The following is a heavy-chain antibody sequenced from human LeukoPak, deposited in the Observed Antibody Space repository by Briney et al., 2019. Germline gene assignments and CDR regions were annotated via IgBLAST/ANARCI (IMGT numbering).Heavy chain of an antibody. V-gene: IGHV4-4*07. D-gene: IGHD6-13*01. CDR2: IYTSGST. Sequence: SETLSLTCTVSGGSISSYYWSWIRQPAGKGLEWIGRIYTSGSTNYYPSLKSRVTMSVDTSKNQFSLKLSSVTAADTAVYYCARDFMAAAGHYEHYYYMDVWGKGTTVTISS. CDR1: GGSISSYY. CDR3: ARDFMAAAGHYEHYYYMDV. J-gene: IGHJ6*03.